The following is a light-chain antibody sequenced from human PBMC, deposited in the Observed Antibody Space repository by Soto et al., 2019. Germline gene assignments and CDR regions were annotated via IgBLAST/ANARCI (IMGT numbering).Light chain of an antibody. CDR3: QQYERPPFA. V-gene: IGKV3-20*01. Sequence: EIVLTQSPGTLSLSPAERATLSCRASQSVNNNYLAWYQQMPGQAPKLLIYDASSRAAGVPDRVTGGGSGTDFTLTISGLEPDDFALYFCQQYERPPFAFGQGTKLEIK. CDR2: DAS. J-gene: IGKJ2*01. CDR1: QSVNNNY.